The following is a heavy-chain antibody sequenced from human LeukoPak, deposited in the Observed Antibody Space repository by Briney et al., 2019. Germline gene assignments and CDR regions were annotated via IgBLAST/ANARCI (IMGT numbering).Heavy chain of an antibody. CDR1: GFTLSSFW. CDR3: ARGMTLADY. V-gene: IGHV3-74*01. D-gene: IGHD2-21*02. CDR2: INTDGSRT. Sequence: PGGSLRLCCAASGFTLSSFWMHWVRQAPGKGLVWVSRINTDGSRTGYADSVKGRFTISRDNAKNTLYLQMNSLRAEDTAVYYCARGMTLADYWGQGTLVTVSS. J-gene: IGHJ4*02.